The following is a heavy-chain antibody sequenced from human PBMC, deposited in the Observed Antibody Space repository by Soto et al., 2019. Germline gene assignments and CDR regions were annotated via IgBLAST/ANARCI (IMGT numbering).Heavy chain of an antibody. Sequence: GGSLRLSCAALGLTLSTSSMNWVRQAPGRGLEWISYIRRHTSVTAYADSVKGRFTISRDSAKNSLYLQMDSLRAEDTAVYYCAKDFPSQSPWPDQWLPGVGFDYWGQGTLVTVSS. D-gene: IGHD6-19*01. CDR3: AKDFPSQSPWPDQWLPGVGFDY. J-gene: IGHJ4*02. CDR2: IRRHTSVT. CDR1: GLTLSTSS. V-gene: IGHV3-48*01.